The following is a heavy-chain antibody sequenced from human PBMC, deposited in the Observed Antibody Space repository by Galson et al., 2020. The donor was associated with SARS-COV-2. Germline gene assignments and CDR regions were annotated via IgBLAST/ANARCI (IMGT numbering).Heavy chain of an antibody. J-gene: IGHJ4*02. D-gene: IGHD5-18*01. CDR1: GFTFSSYG. V-gene: IGHV3-30*18. Sequence: TGVSLRLSCAASGFTFSSYGMPCVRQAPGMGLEWVAVISYDGSNKYYADSVKGRFTITSDNSKNTLDLQMNSLRAADTAVYYCAKAVLGCSYGLDDFDYWGQGTLVTVSS. CDR2: ISYDGSNK. CDR3: AKAVLGCSYGLDDFDY.